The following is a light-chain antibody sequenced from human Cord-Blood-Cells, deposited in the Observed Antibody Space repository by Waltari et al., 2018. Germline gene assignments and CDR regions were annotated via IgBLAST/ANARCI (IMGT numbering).Light chain of an antibody. J-gene: IGKJ1*01. Sequence: DIQMTPSPSSLSVSVGASVTITCRASQSISSYLNWYQQKPGKAPKLLIYAASSLQSGVPSRFSGSGSGTDFTLTISSLQPEDFATYYCQQSYSTPWTFGQGTKVEIK. CDR1: QSISSY. V-gene: IGKV1-39*01. CDR2: AAS. CDR3: QQSYSTPWT.